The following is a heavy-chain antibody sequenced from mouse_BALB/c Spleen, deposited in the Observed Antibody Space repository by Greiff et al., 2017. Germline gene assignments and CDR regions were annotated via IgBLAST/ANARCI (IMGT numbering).Heavy chain of an antibody. J-gene: IGHJ4*01. D-gene: IGHD1-1*01. Sequence: QVQLQQPGAELVKPGAPVKLSCKASGYTFTSYWMNWVKQRPGRGLEWIGRIDPSDSETHYNQKFKDKATLTVDKSSSTAYIQLSSLTSEDSAVCYCARDHYGYAIDYWGRGTSVTVSS. V-gene: IGHV1-69*02. CDR1: GYTFTSYW. CDR3: ARDHYGYAIDY. CDR2: IDPSDSET.